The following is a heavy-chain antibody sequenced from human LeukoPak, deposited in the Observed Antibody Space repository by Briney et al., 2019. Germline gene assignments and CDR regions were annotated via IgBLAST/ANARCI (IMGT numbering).Heavy chain of an antibody. Sequence: GGSLRLSCADSGFTFRSYEMNWVRQGPGKGLEWVSYVSSSGSTIYYADSVKGRFTISRDNAKNSLYLQANNLRAEDTAVYYCARRFDIWGQGRMVTVSS. CDR2: VSSSGSTI. CDR3: ARRFDI. CDR1: GFTFRSYE. J-gene: IGHJ3*02. V-gene: IGHV3-48*03.